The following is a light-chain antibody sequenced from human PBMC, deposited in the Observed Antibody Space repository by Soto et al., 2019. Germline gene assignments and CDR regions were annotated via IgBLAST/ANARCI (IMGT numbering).Light chain of an antibody. Sequence: QSALTRPPSASGSPGQSVTISCTGTRSDVGGYNFVSWYQQHPGKAPKLLIYEVTQRPSGVPDRFSASKSGNTASLTVSGLQAEDEAHYYCSSYAGSNMGVFGTGTKVTVL. CDR1: RSDVGGYNF. CDR2: EVT. V-gene: IGLV2-8*01. CDR3: SSYAGSNMGV. J-gene: IGLJ1*01.